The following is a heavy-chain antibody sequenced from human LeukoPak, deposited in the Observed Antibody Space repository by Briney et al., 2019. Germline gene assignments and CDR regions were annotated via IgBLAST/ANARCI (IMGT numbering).Heavy chain of an antibody. Sequence: ASVKVSCKASGYTFTGYYMHWVRQAPGQGLEWMGRINPNSGGTNYAQKFQGRVTMTRNTSMSTAYMELSSLRSEDTAVYYCAREENSSGWYYYYMDVWGKGTTVTVSS. CDR2: INPNSGGT. CDR3: AREENSSGWYYYYMDV. J-gene: IGHJ6*03. CDR1: GYTFTGYY. V-gene: IGHV1-2*06. D-gene: IGHD6-19*01.